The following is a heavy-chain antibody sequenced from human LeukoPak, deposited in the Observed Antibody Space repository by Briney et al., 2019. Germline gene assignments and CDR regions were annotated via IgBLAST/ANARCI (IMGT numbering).Heavy chain of an antibody. CDR1: GGSISSSSYF. V-gene: IGHV4-39*01. CDR3: ARHDSFGYSTSWYLDY. J-gene: IGHJ4*02. D-gene: IGHD6-13*01. CDR2: IYYSGST. Sequence: SETLSLTCTVSGGSISSSSYFWGWIRQPPGKGLEWIGSIYYSGSTYYNPSLKSRLTISVDTSKNQFSLKLSSVTAEDTAVYYCARHDSFGYSTSWYLDYWGQGTLVTVSS.